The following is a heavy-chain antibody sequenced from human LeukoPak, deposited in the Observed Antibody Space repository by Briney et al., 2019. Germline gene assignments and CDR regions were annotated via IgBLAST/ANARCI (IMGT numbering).Heavy chain of an antibody. CDR1: GGSISSHF. V-gene: IGHV4-59*11. Sequence: PSEALSLTCAVSGGSISSHFWSWIRQPPGKGLEWIANIYNSGTTNYNPSLKSGVTISVDTSKNQLSLQLTSVTAADTAVYYCTKATQWLAFGYWGRGTLVTVSS. CDR2: IYNSGTT. D-gene: IGHD6-19*01. J-gene: IGHJ4*02. CDR3: TKATQWLAFGY.